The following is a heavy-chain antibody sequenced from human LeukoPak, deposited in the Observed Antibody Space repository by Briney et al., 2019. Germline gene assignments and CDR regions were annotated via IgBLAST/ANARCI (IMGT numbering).Heavy chain of an antibody. J-gene: IGHJ4*02. CDR3: AKKELDYYGSGSYYSGFDY. D-gene: IGHD3-10*01. Sequence: GGSLRLSCAASGFTFSGHWMTWVRQAPGKGLEWVSAISGSGGSTYYADSVKGRFTISRDNSKNTLYLQMNSLRAEDTAVYYCAKKELDYYGSGSYYSGFDYWGQGTLVTVSS. V-gene: IGHV3-23*01. CDR2: ISGSGGST. CDR1: GFTFSGHW.